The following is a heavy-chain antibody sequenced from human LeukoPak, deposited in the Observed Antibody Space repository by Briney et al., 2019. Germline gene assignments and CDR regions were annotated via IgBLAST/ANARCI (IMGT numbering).Heavy chain of an antibody. D-gene: IGHD1-26*01. Sequence: SETLSLTCTVSGGSISSYYWSWIRQPPGKGLEWIGYIYYSGSTNYNPSLKSRVTISVDTSKNQFSLKLSSVTAADTAVYYCAREWELRPDAFDIWGQGTMVTVSS. V-gene: IGHV4-59*12. CDR1: GGSISSYY. CDR3: AREWELRPDAFDI. J-gene: IGHJ3*02. CDR2: IYYSGST.